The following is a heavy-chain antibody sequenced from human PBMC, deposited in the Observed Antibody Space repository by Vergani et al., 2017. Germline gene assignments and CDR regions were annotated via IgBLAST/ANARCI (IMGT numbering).Heavy chain of an antibody. D-gene: IGHD1-14*01. CDR2: TRNKANSYTT. CDR1: GFTFSDHY. V-gene: IGHV3-72*01. CDR3: ARDSGEYYYGMDV. J-gene: IGHJ6*02. Sequence: EVQLVESGGGLVQPGRSLRLSCAASGFTFSDHYMDWVRQAPGKGLEWVGRTRNKANSYTTEYAASVKGRFTISRDDSKNSLYLQMNSLKTEDTAVYYCARDSGEYYYGMDVWGQGTTVTVSS.